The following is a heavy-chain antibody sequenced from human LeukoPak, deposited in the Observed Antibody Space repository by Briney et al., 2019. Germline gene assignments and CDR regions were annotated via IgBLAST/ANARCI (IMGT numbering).Heavy chain of an antibody. V-gene: IGHV4-39*01. J-gene: IGHJ4*02. CDR3: ARKGYSYSYFDY. CDR1: GGSISSSSYY. CDR2: IYYSGST. D-gene: IGHD5-18*01. Sequence: SETLSLTCTVSGGSISSSSYYWGWIRQPPGKGLEWIGSIYYSGSTYYNPSLKSRVTISVDTSKNQFSLKLSSVTAADTAMYYCARKGYSYSYFDYWGQGTLVTVSS.